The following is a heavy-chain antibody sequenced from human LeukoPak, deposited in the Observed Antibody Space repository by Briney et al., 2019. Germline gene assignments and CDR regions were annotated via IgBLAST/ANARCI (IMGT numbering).Heavy chain of an antibody. CDR3: AREAADLYYYGDP. V-gene: IGHV1-2*02. J-gene: IGHJ5*02. Sequence: ASVKVSCKASGYTFTGYYMHWVRQAPGQGLEWMGWINPNSGGTNYAQKFQGRVTMTRDTSISTVYMELSSLRSEDTAVYYCAREAADLYYYGDPWGQGTLVTVSS. CDR1: GYTFTGYY. CDR2: INPNSGGT. D-gene: IGHD3-10*01.